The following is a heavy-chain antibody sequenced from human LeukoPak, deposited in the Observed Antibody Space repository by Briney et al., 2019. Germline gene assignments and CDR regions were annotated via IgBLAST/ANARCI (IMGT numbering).Heavy chain of an antibody. V-gene: IGHV3-21*01. CDR3: GRGSGSYRGTFDY. J-gene: IGHJ4*02. CDR2: ISSSSSYI. D-gene: IGHD3-10*01. CDR1: GFTFSSYS. Sequence: GGSLRLSCAASGFTFSSYSMNWVRQTPGKGLEWVSSISSSSSYIYYADSVKGRFTISRDNTKNSLYLQMNSLRAEDTAVYDCGRGSGSYRGTFDYWGQGTLVTVSS.